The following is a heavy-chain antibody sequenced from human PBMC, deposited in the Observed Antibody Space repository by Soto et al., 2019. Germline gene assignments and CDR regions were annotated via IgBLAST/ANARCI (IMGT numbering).Heavy chain of an antibody. Sequence: QVQLVESGGGVVQPGRSLRLSCAASGSTFRSYGMHWVRQAPGKGLEWVAAISYDGSNKNYVDSVKGRFTISRDNSENTLHLQMNSLRAEDAAVYYCAKDTYYHDSTGYYVFDYWGQGTLVTVSS. CDR1: GSTFRSYG. J-gene: IGHJ4*02. V-gene: IGHV3-30*18. CDR2: ISYDGSNK. CDR3: AKDTYYHDSTGYYVFDY. D-gene: IGHD3-22*01.